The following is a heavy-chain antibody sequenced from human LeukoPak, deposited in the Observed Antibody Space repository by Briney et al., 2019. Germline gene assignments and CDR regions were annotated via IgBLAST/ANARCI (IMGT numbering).Heavy chain of an antibody. V-gene: IGHV4-39*01. D-gene: IGHD2-15*01. CDR1: GGSISSSSYY. CDR3: ARHPRDCSGGSCYSADGAAGYFQH. J-gene: IGHJ1*01. CDR2: IYYSGST. Sequence: KPSETLSLTCTVSGGSISSSSYYWGWIRQPPGKGLEWIGSIYYSGSTYYNPSLKSRVTISVDTSKNQFSLKLSSVTAADTAVYYCARHPRDCSGGSCYSADGAAGYFQHWGQGTLVTVSS.